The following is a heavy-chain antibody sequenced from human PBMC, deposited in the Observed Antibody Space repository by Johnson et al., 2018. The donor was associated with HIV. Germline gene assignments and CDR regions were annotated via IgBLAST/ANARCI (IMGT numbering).Heavy chain of an antibody. J-gene: IGHJ3*02. D-gene: IGHD6-13*01. Sequence: QLVESGGGLVQPGRSLRLSCAASGFTFDDYAMHWVRQAPGKGLEWVSGISWNSGSIGYADSVKGRFTISRDNSKNTLYLQMNSLRAEDTAVYYCAKGLGRAAAGTRNAFDIWGQGTMVTVSS. CDR1: GFTFDDYA. CDR3: AKGLGRAAAGTRNAFDI. CDR2: ISWNSGSI. V-gene: IGHV3-9*01.